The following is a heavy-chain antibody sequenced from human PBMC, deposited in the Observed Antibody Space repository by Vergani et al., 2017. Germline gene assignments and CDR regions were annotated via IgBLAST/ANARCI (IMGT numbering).Heavy chain of an antibody. D-gene: IGHD2-21*01. CDR3: ADLYCDDGFSPF. V-gene: IGHV3-23*01. CDR2: ISGQNFRT. Sequence: EVQLLKSGGGSAQPGESLRLSCVASGFTFTAHGLNWVRQAPGKGLEWVSGISGQNFRTHYADSVKGRFTISRDDSKNTVYLQINSLRAEDTAFYYCADLYCDDGFSPFWGQGTLVTVSS. CDR1: GFTFTAHG. J-gene: IGHJ4*02.